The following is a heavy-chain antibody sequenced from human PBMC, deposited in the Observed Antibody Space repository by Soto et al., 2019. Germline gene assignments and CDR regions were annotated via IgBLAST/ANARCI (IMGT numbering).Heavy chain of an antibody. CDR3: ARHVGFYWYFDL. Sequence: EVQLVESGGGLVQPGGSLRLSCAASGFTVSSSYMGWVRQAPGKGLEWVSSIYSGGNTYYADSVRGRFTISTDNSKDTLCLQMNSLRVDDTAMYYCARHVGFYWYFDLWGRGTLVTVSS. D-gene: IGHD1-26*01. J-gene: IGHJ2*01. CDR2: IYSGGNT. CDR1: GFTVSSSY. V-gene: IGHV3-66*04.